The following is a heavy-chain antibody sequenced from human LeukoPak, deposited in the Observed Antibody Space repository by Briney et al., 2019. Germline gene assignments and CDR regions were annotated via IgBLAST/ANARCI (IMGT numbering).Heavy chain of an antibody. CDR3: AKDTQLGVAAAAEH. Sequence: GGSLRLSCAASGFTFSSYAMSWVRQAPGKGLEWVSAISGSGGSTYYADSVKGRFTISRDNSKNTLYLQMNSLRAEDTAVYYCAKDTQLGVAAAAEHWGQGTLVTVSS. CDR2: ISGSGGST. CDR1: GFTFSSYA. D-gene: IGHD6-13*01. V-gene: IGHV3-23*01. J-gene: IGHJ1*01.